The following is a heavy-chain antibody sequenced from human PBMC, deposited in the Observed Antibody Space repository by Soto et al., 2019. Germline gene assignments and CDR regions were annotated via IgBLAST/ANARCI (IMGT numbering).Heavy chain of an antibody. Sequence: GASVKVSCKASGYTFTSYYMHWVRQAPGQGPEWMGIINPSGGSTSYAQKFQGRGTMTRETSTSTVYMELRSLRSEDTAVYYCARDLDYYDSSGYYYSPTTYYYGMDVWGQGTTITVSS. J-gene: IGHJ6*02. CDR2: INPSGGST. CDR3: ARDLDYYDSSGYYYSPTTYYYGMDV. D-gene: IGHD3-22*01. V-gene: IGHV1-46*01. CDR1: GYTFTSYY.